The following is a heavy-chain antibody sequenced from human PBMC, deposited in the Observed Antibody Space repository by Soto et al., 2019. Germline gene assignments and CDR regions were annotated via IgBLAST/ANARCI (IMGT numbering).Heavy chain of an antibody. J-gene: IGHJ4*02. Sequence: GVSLRLSCAASGFTFSSYSMNWVRQSPGKGLEWVSYISSSSSTIYYADSVKGRFTISRDNAKNSLYLQMNSLRAEDTAVYYCARSLSPSYGDSGLVAYYFDYWGQGTLVTVSS. CDR2: ISSSSSTI. CDR3: ARSLSPSYGDSGLVAYYFDY. V-gene: IGHV3-48*04. D-gene: IGHD4-17*01. CDR1: GFTFSSYS.